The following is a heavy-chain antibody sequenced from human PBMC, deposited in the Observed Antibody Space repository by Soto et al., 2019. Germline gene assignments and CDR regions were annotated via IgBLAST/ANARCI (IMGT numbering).Heavy chain of an antibody. CDR2: IDPSDSQT. D-gene: IGHD5-18*01. Sequence: KISCSGSGYSFAGYWITWVRQKPGKGLERMGRIDPSDSQTYYSPSFRGHVTISATKTITTVFLQWSSLRASDTAMYYCARQINDSDTGPNFLYYFDSWGQRTPVTGSS. J-gene: IGHJ4*02. V-gene: IGHV5-10-1*01. CDR3: ARQINDSDTGPNFLYYFDS. CDR1: GYSFAGYW.